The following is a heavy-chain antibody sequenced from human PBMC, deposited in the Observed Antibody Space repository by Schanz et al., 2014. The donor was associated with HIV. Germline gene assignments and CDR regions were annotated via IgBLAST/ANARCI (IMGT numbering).Heavy chain of an antibody. CDR3: ARAFSVGQLVRVVDS. J-gene: IGHJ4*02. Sequence: VQLVESGGGVVQPGRSLRLSCVTSGFTFGTKWMYWVRQGPGKGLAWVSYITPDGSVTYADSVKGRFTISRDNSKNALYLQMNSLRAEDTAVYYCARAFSVGQLVRVVDSWGQGTPVTVSS. D-gene: IGHD6-6*01. V-gene: IGHV3-74*02. CDR2: ITPDGSV. CDR1: GFTFGTKW.